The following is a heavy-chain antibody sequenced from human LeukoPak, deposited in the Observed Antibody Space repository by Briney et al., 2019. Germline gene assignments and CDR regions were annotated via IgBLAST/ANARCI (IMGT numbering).Heavy chain of an antibody. Sequence: SETLSLTCSVSGGSINTYCWSWIRQSPGKGLEWIGYVFYKGNIDYNPSLKSRVTMSLDSPKNQVSLSVTSMTAADTAVYYCAAGAPKFLHLVCWGQGTLVTVSS. J-gene: IGHJ4*02. CDR3: AAGAPKFLHLVC. CDR2: VFYKGNI. V-gene: IGHV4-59*03. CDR1: GGSINTYC. D-gene: IGHD3-3*02.